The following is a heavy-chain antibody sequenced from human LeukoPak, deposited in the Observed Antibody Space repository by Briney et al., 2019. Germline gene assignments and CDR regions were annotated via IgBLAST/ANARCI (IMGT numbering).Heavy chain of an antibody. CDR3: ARGQLVPMGY. V-gene: IGHV4-59*01. CDR2: IYYSGST. D-gene: IGHD6-13*01. J-gene: IGHJ4*02. Sequence: SETLFLTCTVSGGSISSYYWSWIRQPPGKGLEWIGYIYYSGSTNYNPSLKSRVTISVDTSKNQFSLKLSSVTAADTAVYYCARGQLVPMGYWGQGTLVTVSS. CDR1: GGSISSYY.